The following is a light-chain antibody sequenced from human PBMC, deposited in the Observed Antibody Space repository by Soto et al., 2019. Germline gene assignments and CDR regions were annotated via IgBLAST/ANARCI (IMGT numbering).Light chain of an antibody. CDR3: QQYGSSPST. V-gene: IGKV3-20*01. J-gene: IGKJ1*01. CDR2: GAS. Sequence: EIVLTQSPGTLSLSPGERATLSCRASQSVSSSYLAWYQQKPGQAPRLLIYGASSRATGIPDRFSGRGSGTDFTLTISRLEPEEFAVYYCQQYGSSPSTFGQGNKVEIK. CDR1: QSVSSSY.